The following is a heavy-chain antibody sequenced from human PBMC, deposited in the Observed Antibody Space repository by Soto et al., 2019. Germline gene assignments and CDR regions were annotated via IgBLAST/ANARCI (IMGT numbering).Heavy chain of an antibody. D-gene: IGHD6-13*01. J-gene: IGHJ6*02. CDR3: ARGLYSSRPARINYYYYYGMDV. V-gene: IGHV1-46*01. CDR2: INPSGGST. Sequence: ASVKVSFKASGYTFTSYYMHWVRQAPGQGLEWMGIINPSGGSTIYAQKFQGRVTMTRDTSTSTVYMELSSLRSEDTAVYYCARGLYSSRPARINYYYYYGMDVWGQGATVTVSS. CDR1: GYTFTSYY.